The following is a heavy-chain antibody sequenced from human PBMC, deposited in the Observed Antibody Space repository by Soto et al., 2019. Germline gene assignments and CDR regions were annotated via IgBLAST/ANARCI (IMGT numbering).Heavy chain of an antibody. CDR1: GFTFSSYG. V-gene: IGHV3-74*01. CDR2: INSDGSST. Sequence: PGGSLRLSCAASGFTFSSYGMHWVRQAPGKGLVWVSRINSDGSSTSYADSVKGRFTISRDNAKNTLYLQMNSLRAEDTAVYYCAKQAYYDILTGNKRDYYYYGMDVWGQGTTVTVSS. D-gene: IGHD3-9*01. CDR3: AKQAYYDILTGNKRDYYYYGMDV. J-gene: IGHJ6*02.